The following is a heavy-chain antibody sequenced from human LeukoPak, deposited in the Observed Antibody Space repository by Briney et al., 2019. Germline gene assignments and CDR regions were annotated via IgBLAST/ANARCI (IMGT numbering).Heavy chain of an antibody. V-gene: IGHV3-33*01. CDR1: GLTLSDYG. CDR3: ARDKDYYDSSGYHYYYGMDV. J-gene: IGHJ6*02. CDR2: IWYDGSYK. D-gene: IGHD3-22*01. Sequence: GGSLRLSCAASGLTLSDYGMHWVRQAPGKGLEWVALIWYDGSYKYYADSVKGRFTISRDNSKNTLYLQMNSLRAEDTAVYYCARDKDYYDSSGYHYYYGMDVWGQGTTVTVSS.